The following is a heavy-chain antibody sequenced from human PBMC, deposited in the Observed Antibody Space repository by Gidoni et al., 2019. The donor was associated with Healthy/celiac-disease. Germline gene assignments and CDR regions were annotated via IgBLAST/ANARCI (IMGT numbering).Heavy chain of an antibody. V-gene: IGHV3-21*01. D-gene: IGHD3-10*01. J-gene: IGHJ3*02. CDR2: ISSSSSYI. CDR3: ARDRPMVRGVNDAFDI. CDR1: GFPFSSYS. Sequence: EVQLVESGGGLVKPGGSLRLSCAASGFPFSSYSMTLVRQAPGKGLEWVSSISSSSSYIYYADSVKCRFTISRDNAKNSLYLQMNSLRAEDTAVYYCARDRPMVRGVNDAFDIWGQGTMVTVSS.